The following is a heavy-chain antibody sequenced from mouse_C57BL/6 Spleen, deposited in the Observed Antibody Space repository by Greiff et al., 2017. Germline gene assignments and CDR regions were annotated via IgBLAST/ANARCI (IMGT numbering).Heavy chain of an antibody. CDR2: IYPGDGDT. D-gene: IGHD2-3*01. CDR3: ASPSDGYHGYFDY. Sequence: VKLVESGAELVKPGASVKISCKASGYAFSSYWMNWVKQRPGKGLEWIGQIYPGDGDTNYNGKFKGKATLTADKSSSTAYMQLSSLTSEDSAVYFCASPSDGYHGYFDYWGQGTTLTVSS. CDR1: GYAFSSYW. V-gene: IGHV1-80*01. J-gene: IGHJ2*01.